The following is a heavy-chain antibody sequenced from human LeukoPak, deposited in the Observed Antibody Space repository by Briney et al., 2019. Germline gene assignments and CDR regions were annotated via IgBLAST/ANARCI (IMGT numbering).Heavy chain of an antibody. D-gene: IGHD5-18*01. CDR2: INHSGST. J-gene: IGHJ4*02. CDR1: GFTFSRYW. CDR3: ARGGLGYNYGLDY. V-gene: IGHV4-34*01. Sequence: PGGSLRLSCAASGFTFSRYWMSWVRQAPGKGLEWIGEINHSGSTNYNPSLKSRVTISVDTSKNQFSLKLSSVTAADTALYYCARGGLGYNYGLDYWGRGTLVIVSS.